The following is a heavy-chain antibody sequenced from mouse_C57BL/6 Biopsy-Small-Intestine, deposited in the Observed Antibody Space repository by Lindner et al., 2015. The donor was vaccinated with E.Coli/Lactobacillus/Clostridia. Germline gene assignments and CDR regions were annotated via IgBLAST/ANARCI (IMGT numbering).Heavy chain of an antibody. Sequence: VQLQESGPELVKPGAPVKISCKASGYSFTGYYMDWVKQSPEKSLEWIGEINPSTANTTYNQKFKAKATLTVDKSSSTAYMQLKSLTSEDSAVYYCAKFDSWGQGTTLTVSS. V-gene: IGHV1-42*01. CDR3: AKFDS. CDR2: INPSTANT. J-gene: IGHJ2*01. CDR1: GYSFTGYY.